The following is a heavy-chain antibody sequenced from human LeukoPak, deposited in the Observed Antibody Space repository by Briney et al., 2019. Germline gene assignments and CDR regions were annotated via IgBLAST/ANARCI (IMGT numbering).Heavy chain of an antibody. CDR1: GGSISSYY. CDR2: IYYSGST. Sequence: PSETLSLTCTVSGGSISSYYWSWIRQPPGKGLEWIGYIYYSGSTNYNPSLKSRVTISVDTSKNQFSLKLSSVTAADTAVYYCAGAPLITMVRGVTPDAFDIWGQGTMVTVSS. V-gene: IGHV4-59*01. J-gene: IGHJ3*02. CDR3: AGAPLITMVRGVTPDAFDI. D-gene: IGHD3-10*01.